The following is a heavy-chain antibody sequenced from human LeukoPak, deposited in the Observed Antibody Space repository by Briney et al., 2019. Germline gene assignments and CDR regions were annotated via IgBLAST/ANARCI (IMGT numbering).Heavy chain of an antibody. V-gene: IGHV4-34*01. CDR2: INHSGST. CDR1: GGSFSGYY. Sequence: SETLSLTCAVSGGSFSGYYWSWIRQPPGKGLEWIGEINHSGSTNYNPSLKSRVTISVDTSKNQFSLKLSSVTAADTAVYYCARGLGCSGGSCYPNWYYGMDVWGQGTTVTVSS. J-gene: IGHJ6*02. D-gene: IGHD2-15*01. CDR3: ARGLGCSGGSCYPNWYYGMDV.